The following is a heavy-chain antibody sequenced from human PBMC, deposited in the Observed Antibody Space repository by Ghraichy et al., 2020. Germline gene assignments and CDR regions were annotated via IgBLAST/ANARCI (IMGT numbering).Heavy chain of an antibody. CDR2: IYYSGST. D-gene: IGHD3-10*01. J-gene: IGHJ6*02. Sequence: SETLSLTCTVSGGSISSYCCSWIRQPPGKGLEWIGYIYYSGSTKYNPSLKSRVTISGDTSKNHFSLKLPSVTAADTAVYYCATSTPRDSPYYYGSGSPMDYYGLDVWGQGTTVTVSS. CDR3: ATSTPRDSPYYYGSGSPMDYYGLDV. V-gene: IGHV4-59*08. CDR1: GGSISSYC.